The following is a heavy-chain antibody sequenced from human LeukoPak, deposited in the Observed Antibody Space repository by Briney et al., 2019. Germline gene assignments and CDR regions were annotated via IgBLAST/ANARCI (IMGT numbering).Heavy chain of an antibody. CDR1: GGSISSGDYY. CDR2: IYYSGST. J-gene: IGHJ4*02. Sequence: PSETLSLTCTVSGGSISSGDYYWSWIRQPPGKGLEWIGYIYYSGSTYYNPSLKSRVTISVDTSKNQFSLKLSSVTAADTAVYYCARGENQYSSSWYLDYWGQGTLVTVSS. V-gene: IGHV4-30-4*01. D-gene: IGHD6-13*01. CDR3: ARGENQYSSSWYLDY.